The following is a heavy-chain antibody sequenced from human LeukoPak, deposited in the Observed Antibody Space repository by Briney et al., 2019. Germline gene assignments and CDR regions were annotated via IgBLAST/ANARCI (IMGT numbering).Heavy chain of an antibody. V-gene: IGHV4-30-4*08. J-gene: IGHJ5*02. CDR1: SFSDYY. Sequence: SFSDYYWSWIRRPPGKGLEWIGYIYYSGSTYYNPSLKSRVTILVDTSKNQFSLKLSSVTAADTAVYYCARDPDLHVDTHPWGQGTLVTVSS. CDR3: ARDPDLHVDTHP. D-gene: IGHD5-18*01. CDR2: IYYSGST.